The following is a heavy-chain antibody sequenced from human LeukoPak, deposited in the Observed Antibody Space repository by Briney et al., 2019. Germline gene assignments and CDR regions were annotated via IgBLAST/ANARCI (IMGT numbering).Heavy chain of an antibody. J-gene: IGHJ4*02. CDR1: GYTFTSYY. D-gene: IGHD6-19*01. Sequence: EASVKVSCKASGYTFTSYYMHWVRQAPGRGLEWMGIINPSGGSTSYAQKFQGRVTMTRDTSTSTVYMELSSLRSEDTAVYYCARASSLESSGWYVSDYWGQGTLVTVSS. V-gene: IGHV1-46*01. CDR2: INPSGGST. CDR3: ARASSLESSGWYVSDY.